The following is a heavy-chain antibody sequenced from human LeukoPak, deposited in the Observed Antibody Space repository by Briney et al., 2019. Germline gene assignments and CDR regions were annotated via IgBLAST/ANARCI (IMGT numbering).Heavy chain of an antibody. V-gene: IGHV4-61*02. J-gene: IGHJ4*02. CDR1: GGSISSGSYC. CDR3: ARAYSSGYYPPENFFNS. D-gene: IGHD3-22*01. CDR2: IYTSGST. Sequence: SETLSLTCTVSGGSISSGSYCWSWIRQPAGKGLEWIGGIYTSGSTNYDPSLKSRVIISVDTSRNQFSLKLSSVTAADTAVYYCARAYSSGYYPPENFFNSWGQGTLVTVSS.